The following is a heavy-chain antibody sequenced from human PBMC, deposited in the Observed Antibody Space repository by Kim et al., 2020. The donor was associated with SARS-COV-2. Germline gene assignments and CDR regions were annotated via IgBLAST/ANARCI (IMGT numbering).Heavy chain of an antibody. D-gene: IGHD2-2*01. J-gene: IGHJ4*02. CDR3: AKDMEDIVVVPADY. Sequence: ADSVKGRFTISRDNAKNSLYLQMNGLRAEDTALYYCAKDMEDIVVVPADYWGQGTLVTVSS. V-gene: IGHV3-9*01.